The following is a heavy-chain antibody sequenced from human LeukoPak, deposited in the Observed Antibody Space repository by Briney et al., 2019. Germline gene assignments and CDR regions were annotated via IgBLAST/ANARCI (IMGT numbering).Heavy chain of an antibody. CDR2: FDPEGGET. D-gene: IGHD3-22*01. CDR3: ATRLREYHYDSTVVEYYFDY. Sequence: GASVKVSCKVSGYTLTELSMHWVRQAPGKGLEWMGGFDPEGGETIYAQKFQGRVTMTEDTSTDTAYMELSSLRSEDTAVYYCATRLREYHYDSTVVEYYFDYWGQGTLVTVSS. V-gene: IGHV1-24*01. J-gene: IGHJ4*02. CDR1: GYTLTELS.